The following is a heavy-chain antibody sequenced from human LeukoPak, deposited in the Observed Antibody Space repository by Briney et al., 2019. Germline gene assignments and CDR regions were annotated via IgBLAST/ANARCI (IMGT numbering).Heavy chain of an antibody. Sequence: PSETQSLTCTVSGGSISSGSYYWSWIRQPAGKGLEWIGRIYTSGSTNYNPSLKSRVTMSVDTSKNQFSLMLSSVTAADTAVYYCARGDSSSSLEYFQHWGQGTLVTVSS. V-gene: IGHV4-61*02. J-gene: IGHJ1*01. CDR3: ARGDSSSSLEYFQH. CDR1: GGSISSGSYY. D-gene: IGHD6-13*01. CDR2: IYTSGST.